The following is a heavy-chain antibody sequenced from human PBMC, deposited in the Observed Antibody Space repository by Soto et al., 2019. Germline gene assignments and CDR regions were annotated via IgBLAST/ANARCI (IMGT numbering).Heavy chain of an antibody. CDR3: AGGGGVGVAGSAAFDI. Sequence: QLHLVQSGAVVKKPGASVTVSCSASGYPVTAYYMHWVRQAPGRGLEWMGGINPATGAAKYTQTFQGRGTMTRDTSTSTVFMGPGGPTSGGPARFFFAGGGGVGVAGSAAFDIGGQGNLVTVSS. J-gene: IGHJ3*02. V-gene: IGHV1-2*02. CDR1: GYPVTAYY. CDR2: INPATGAA. D-gene: IGHD3-3*01.